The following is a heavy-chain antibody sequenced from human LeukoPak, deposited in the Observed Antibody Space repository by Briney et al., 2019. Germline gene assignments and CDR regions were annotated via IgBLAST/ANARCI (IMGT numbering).Heavy chain of an antibody. CDR1: GFTFSSYA. V-gene: IGHV3-23*01. Sequence: GGSLTLSCAASGFTFSSYAMSWVRQAPGKGLEWVSAISGSGGSTYYADSVKGRFTISRDNSKNTLYLQMNSLRAEDTAVYYCAKIGPYDFWSGYYPNWGQGTLVTVSA. CDR3: AKIGPYDFWSGYYPN. CDR2: ISGSGGST. D-gene: IGHD3-3*01. J-gene: IGHJ4*02.